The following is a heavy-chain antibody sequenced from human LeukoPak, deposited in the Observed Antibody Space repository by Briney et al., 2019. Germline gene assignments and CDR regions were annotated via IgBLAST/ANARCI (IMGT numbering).Heavy chain of an antibody. CDR2: IYYTGTT. V-gene: IGHV4-39*07. CDR1: GGSISSSGYY. J-gene: IGHJ5*02. D-gene: IGHD3-3*01. Sequence: SETLSLTCTVSGGSISSSGYYWGWIRQPPGKGLESIGSIYYTGTTSYNPSLKSRLTISVDTSKNQFSLKLSSVTAADTAVYYCARDRRVTIFGVVTHRWFDPWGQGTLVTVSS. CDR3: ARDRRVTIFGVVTHRWFDP.